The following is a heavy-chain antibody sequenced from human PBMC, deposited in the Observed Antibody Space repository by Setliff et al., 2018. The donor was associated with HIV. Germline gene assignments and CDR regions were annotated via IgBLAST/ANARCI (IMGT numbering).Heavy chain of an antibody. CDR1: GGSISSGDYY. CDR3: ARIRSVYGDYISVWSHAFDI. CDR2: IYYSGST. Sequence: KTSETLSLTCTVSGGSISSGDYYWSWIRQPPGKGLEWIGYIYYSGSTYYNPALKSRVTISVDTSKNQFSLKLNSVTAAGTAVYYCARIRSVYGDYISVWSHAFDIWGQGTMVTVSS. V-gene: IGHV4-30-4*08. J-gene: IGHJ3*02. D-gene: IGHD4-17*01.